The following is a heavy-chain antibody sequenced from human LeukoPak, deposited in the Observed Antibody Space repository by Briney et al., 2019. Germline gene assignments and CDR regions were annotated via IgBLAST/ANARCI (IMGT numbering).Heavy chain of an antibody. CDR1: GGSISSSSYY. CDR3: ARYTGTSGVDY. J-gene: IGHJ4*02. V-gene: IGHV4-39*01. Sequence: PSETLSLTCTVSGGSISSSSYYWGWIRQPPGKGLEWIGSIYYSGSTYYNPSLKSRVTISVDTSKNQFSLKLSSVTAADTAVYYCARYTGTSGVDYWGQGTLVTVSS. D-gene: IGHD2-8*02. CDR2: IYYSGST.